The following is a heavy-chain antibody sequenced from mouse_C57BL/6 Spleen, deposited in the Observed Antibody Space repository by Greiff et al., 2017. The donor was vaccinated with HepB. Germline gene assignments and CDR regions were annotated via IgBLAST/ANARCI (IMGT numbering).Heavy chain of an antibody. D-gene: IGHD3-2*02. V-gene: IGHV1-63*01. CDR1: GYTFTNYW. J-gene: IGHJ4*01. CDR2: IYPGGGYT. CDR3: TRTQATAMDY. Sequence: VQLQQSGAELVRPGTSVKMSCKASGYTFTNYWIGWAKQRPGHGLEWIGDIYPGGGYTNYNETFKGKATLTADKSSSTAYMQFSSLTSEDSAIYYCTRTQATAMDYWGQGTSVTVSS.